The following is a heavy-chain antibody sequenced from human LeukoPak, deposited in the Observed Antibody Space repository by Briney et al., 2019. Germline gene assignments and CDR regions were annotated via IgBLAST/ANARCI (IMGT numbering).Heavy chain of an antibody. CDR2: IKSKTDGGTT. Sequence: GGSLRLSCAASGFTFSNAWMSWVRQAPGKGLEWVGRIKSKTDGGTTDYAAPVKGRFTISRDDSKNTLYLQMNSLKTEDTAVYYCTTGRTGTACCAFDIWGRGTMVTVSS. V-gene: IGHV3-15*01. J-gene: IGHJ3*02. D-gene: IGHD1-1*01. CDR3: TTGRTGTACCAFDI. CDR1: GFTFSNAW.